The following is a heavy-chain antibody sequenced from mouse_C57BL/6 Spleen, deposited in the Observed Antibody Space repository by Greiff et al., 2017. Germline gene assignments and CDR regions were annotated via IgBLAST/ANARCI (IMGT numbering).Heavy chain of an antibody. D-gene: IGHD1-1*01. J-gene: IGHJ2*01. Sequence: VQRVESGPELVKPGASVKISCKASGYAFSSSWMNWVKQRPGKGLEWIGRIYPGNGDTNYNGKFKGKATLTADKSSSTAYMQLSGLTAEDSAVYCCARGTTDYWGQGTTLTVSS. V-gene: IGHV1-82*01. CDR3: ARGTTDY. CDR1: GYAFSSSW. CDR2: IYPGNGDT.